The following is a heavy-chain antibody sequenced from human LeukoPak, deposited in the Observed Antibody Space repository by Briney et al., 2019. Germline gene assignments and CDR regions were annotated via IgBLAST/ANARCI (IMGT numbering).Heavy chain of an antibody. CDR1: GGTFSSYA. D-gene: IGHD7-27*01. CDR3: AKPTGARYFDY. Sequence: SVKVSCKASGGTFSSYAISWVRQAPGQGLEWMGRIIPILGIANYAQKFQGRVTITADKSTSTAYMELSSLRAEDTAVYYCAKPTGARYFDYWGQGTLVTVSS. V-gene: IGHV1-69*04. CDR2: IIPILGIA. J-gene: IGHJ4*02.